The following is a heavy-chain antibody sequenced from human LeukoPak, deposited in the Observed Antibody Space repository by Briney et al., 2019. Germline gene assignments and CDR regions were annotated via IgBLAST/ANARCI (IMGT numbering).Heavy chain of an antibody. CDR3: ARDRGTYSTGWNWFDP. Sequence: SETLSLTCTVSGGSISSSSYYWGWIRQPPGKGLEWIGNIYYSGSTYYNPSLKSQVNISLDMSKNQFSLKLSSVAAADTAVYYCARDRGTYSTGWNWFDPWGQGTLVTVSS. V-gene: IGHV4-39*07. J-gene: IGHJ5*02. CDR1: GGSISSSSYY. CDR2: IYYSGST. D-gene: IGHD6-19*01.